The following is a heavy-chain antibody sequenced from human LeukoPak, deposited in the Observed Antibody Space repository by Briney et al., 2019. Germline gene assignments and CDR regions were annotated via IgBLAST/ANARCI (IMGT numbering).Heavy chain of an antibody. J-gene: IGHJ6*02. CDR1: GFTFSSYG. D-gene: IGHD6-13*01. CDR2: IWYDGSNK. V-gene: IGHV3-33*01. CDR3: ARAPSIAAAKSTSYYYGMDV. Sequence: GGSLRLSCAASGFTFSSYGMHWVRQAPGKGLEWVAVIWYDGSNKYYADSVKGRFTISRDNSKNTLYLQMNSLRAEDTAVYYCARAPSIAAAKSTSYYYGMDVWGQGTTVTVSS.